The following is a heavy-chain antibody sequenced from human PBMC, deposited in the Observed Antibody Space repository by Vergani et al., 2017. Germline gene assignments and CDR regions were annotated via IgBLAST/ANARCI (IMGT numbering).Heavy chain of an antibody. V-gene: IGHV4-61*02. CDR2: IYTSGST. Sequence: QVQLQESGPGLVKPSQTLSLTCTVSGGSISSGSYYWSWIRQPAGKGLEWIVRIYTSGSTNYNPSLKSRVTISVDTSKNQFSLKLSSVTAADTAVYYCARGRITMIVGNWFDPWGQGTLVTVSS. D-gene: IGHD3-22*01. CDR3: ARGRITMIVGNWFDP. J-gene: IGHJ5*02. CDR1: GGSISSGSYY.